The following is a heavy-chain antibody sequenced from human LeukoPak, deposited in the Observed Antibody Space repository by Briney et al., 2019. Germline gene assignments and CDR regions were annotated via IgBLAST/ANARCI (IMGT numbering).Heavy chain of an antibody. CDR3: TRRPPVRDYYDSSGYPA. CDR1: GLTFSGSA. V-gene: IGHV3-73*01. D-gene: IGHD3-22*01. Sequence: GGSLRLSCAASGLTFSGSAMHWVRQASGKGLEWVGRIRSKANSYATAYAASVKGRFTISRDDSKNTAYLQMNSLKTEDTAVYYCTRRPPVRDYYDSSGYPAWGQGTLVTVSS. CDR2: IRSKANSYAT. J-gene: IGHJ5*02.